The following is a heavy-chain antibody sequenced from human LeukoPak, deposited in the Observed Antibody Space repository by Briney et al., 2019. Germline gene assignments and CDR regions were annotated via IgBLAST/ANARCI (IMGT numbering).Heavy chain of an antibody. CDR2: FDPEDGET. V-gene: IGHV1-24*01. Sequence: SVKVSCKVSGYTLTELSMHWVRQAPRKGLEWMGGFDPEDGETIYAQKFQGRVTMTEDTSTDTAYMELSSLRSEDTAVYYCATDTKPPATVVTGVHWGQGTLVTVSS. CDR3: ATDTKPPATVVTGVH. J-gene: IGHJ4*02. CDR1: GYTLTELS. D-gene: IGHD4-23*01.